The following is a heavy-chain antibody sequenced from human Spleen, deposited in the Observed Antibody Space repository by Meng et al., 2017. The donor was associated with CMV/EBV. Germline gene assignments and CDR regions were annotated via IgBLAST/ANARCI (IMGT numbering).Heavy chain of an antibody. J-gene: IGHJ4*02. CDR1: GGSITNYY. V-gene: IGHV4-59*08. Sequence: SESLSLTCTVSGGSITNYYWNWIRQPPGKGLEWIGYISYSGSTNYNPSLKSRVTISVDTSKNQFSLKLSSVTAADAAVYYCARVAHLTTYDSSGYPYYWGQGTLVTVSS. D-gene: IGHD3-22*01. CDR3: ARVAHLTTYDSSGYPYY. CDR2: ISYSGST.